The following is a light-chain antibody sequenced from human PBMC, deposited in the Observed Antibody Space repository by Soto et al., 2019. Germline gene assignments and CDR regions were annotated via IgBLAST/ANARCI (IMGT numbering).Light chain of an antibody. CDR1: HDIGNS. CDR2: DAY. Sequence: DIQMTQSPPSLSASVGDRVTITCQASHDIGNSLNWYQDKPGQAPKLVIYDAYNLETGVPSTFSGSGYGTDFTLTISSLQPEDFATYYCQQSYSTTWTFGQGTKVDIK. CDR3: QQSYSTTWT. V-gene: IGKV1-33*01. J-gene: IGKJ1*01.